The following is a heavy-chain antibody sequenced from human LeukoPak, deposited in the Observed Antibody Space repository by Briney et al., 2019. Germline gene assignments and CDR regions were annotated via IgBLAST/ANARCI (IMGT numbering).Heavy chain of an antibody. CDR2: ISSSSSYI. Sequence: PGGSLRLSCAASGFTVSSNYMNWVRQAPGKGLEWVSSISSSSSYIYYADSVKGRFTISRDNAKNSLYLQMNSLRAEDTAVYYCAREPNVRGYYDSSGYVDYWGQGTLVTVSS. CDR1: GFTVSSNY. J-gene: IGHJ4*02. D-gene: IGHD3-22*01. V-gene: IGHV3-21*01. CDR3: AREPNVRGYYDSSGYVDY.